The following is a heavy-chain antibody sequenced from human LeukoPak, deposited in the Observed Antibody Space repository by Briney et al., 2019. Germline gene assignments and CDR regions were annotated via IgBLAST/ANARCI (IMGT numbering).Heavy chain of an antibody. J-gene: IGHJ4*02. V-gene: IGHV3-23*01. CDR1: GLTFSSYA. CDR3: AKVMRRSSWYFDY. Sequence: GGSLRLSCAASGLTFSSYAMSWVRLAPGKGLEWVSVLSGSGDSTYYADSVKGRFTISRDNSKNTLYLQMNSLRAEDTAVYYCAKVMRRSSWYFDYWGQGTLVTVSS. CDR2: LSGSGDST. D-gene: IGHD6-13*01.